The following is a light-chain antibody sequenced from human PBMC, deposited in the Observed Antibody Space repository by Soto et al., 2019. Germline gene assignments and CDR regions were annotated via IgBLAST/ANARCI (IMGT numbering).Light chain of an antibody. CDR2: DVS. CDR3: GSYTSSSPYV. V-gene: IGLV2-14*01. CDR1: SSDVGGYNY. J-gene: IGLJ1*01. Sequence: QSALTQPASVSGSPGQSITISCTGTSSDVGGYNYVSWYQQHPGKAPKLMIYDVSNRPSGVSNRFSGSKSGNTASLTISGLQAEVEADYYCGSYTSSSPYVFGTGTKVTVL.